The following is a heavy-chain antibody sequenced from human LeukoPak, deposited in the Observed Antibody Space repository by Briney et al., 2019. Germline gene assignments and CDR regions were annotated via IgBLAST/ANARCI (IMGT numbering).Heavy chain of an antibody. D-gene: IGHD3-10*01. J-gene: IGHJ5*02. Sequence: GASVKVSCKASGYTFTGYYMHWVRQAPGQGLEWMGWINPNSGGTSYAQKFQGRVTMTRDTSISTAYMELSRLRSDDTAVYYCARIRITMVRGVAGFDPWGQGTLVTVSS. V-gene: IGHV1-2*02. CDR3: ARIRITMVRGVAGFDP. CDR2: INPNSGGT. CDR1: GYTFTGYY.